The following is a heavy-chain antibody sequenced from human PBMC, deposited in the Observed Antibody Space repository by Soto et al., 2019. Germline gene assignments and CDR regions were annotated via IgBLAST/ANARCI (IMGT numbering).Heavy chain of an antibody. CDR3: ARVASSEIDP. J-gene: IGHJ5*02. Sequence: QVQLQESGPGLVKPSETLSLTCTVSGGSISSYYWSWIRQPTGKGLEWIAYIFYSGNTKNNPSLKSRVTISVDTSKNQFSLKLSSVTAADTAVYYCARVASSEIDPWGQGILVTVSS. V-gene: IGHV4-59*01. CDR1: GGSISSYY. CDR2: IFYSGNT. D-gene: IGHD3-22*01.